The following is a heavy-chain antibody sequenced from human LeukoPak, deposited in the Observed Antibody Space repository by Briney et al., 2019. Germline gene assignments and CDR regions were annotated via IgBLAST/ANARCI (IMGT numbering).Heavy chain of an antibody. CDR1: GFTFSSYW. CDR3: LCLGTITSAGTGY. J-gene: IGHJ4*02. CDR2: INSDGSIT. V-gene: IGHV3-74*01. Sequence: GGSLRLSCAASGFTFSSYWMHWVRQAPGEGLVWVSRINSDGSITNYADSAKGRYTISRDNAKSTLYLQMNSLRAEDTAVYYCLCLGTITSAGTGYWGQGTLVTVSS. D-gene: IGHD6-13*01.